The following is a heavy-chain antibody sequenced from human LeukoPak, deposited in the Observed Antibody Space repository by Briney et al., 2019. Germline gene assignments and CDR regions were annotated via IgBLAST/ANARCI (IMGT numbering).Heavy chain of an antibody. CDR2: IKEDGSEK. Sequence: SGGSLRLSCTVSGFTISSNSMTWVRQAPGKGLEWVANIKEDGSEKYYVDSVKGRFTISRDNVKNSVNLQMNSLRADDTALYYCVRAPLDFWSGYYIRGYYFDLWGQGTLVTVSS. CDR3: VRAPLDFWSGYYIRGYYFDL. V-gene: IGHV3-7*01. CDR1: GFTISSNS. D-gene: IGHD3-3*01. J-gene: IGHJ4*02.